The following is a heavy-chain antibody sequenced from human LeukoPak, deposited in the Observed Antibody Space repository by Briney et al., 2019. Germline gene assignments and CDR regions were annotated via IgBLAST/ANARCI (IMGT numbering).Heavy chain of an antibody. Sequence: SETLSLTCTVSGGSISSYYWSWIRQPPGKGLEWFGYIHDSGTTNYNPSLKSRVTMSVDTSKNQFSLKLSSVTAADTAVYYCARAARGAKVPADYYYYMDVWGKGTTVTISS. J-gene: IGHJ6*03. CDR2: IHDSGTT. CDR3: ARAARGAKVPADYYYYMDV. CDR1: GGSISSYY. D-gene: IGHD4-17*01. V-gene: IGHV4-59*12.